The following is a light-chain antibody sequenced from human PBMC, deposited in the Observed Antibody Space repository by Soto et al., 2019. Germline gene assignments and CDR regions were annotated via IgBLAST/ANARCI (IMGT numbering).Light chain of an antibody. CDR1: QSILSTSNHKNY. CDR3: QHYHDPPWT. CDR2: WGS. J-gene: IGKJ1*01. V-gene: IGKV4-1*01. Sequence: DIELTQSPDSLAVSLGERATINCKSSQSILSTSNHKNYLAWYQQKPGQPPKLLIYWGSTRESGVPARFRGSASGKDFTITSDSLQAEDVAFYCCQHYHDPPWTFGQGTKVELK.